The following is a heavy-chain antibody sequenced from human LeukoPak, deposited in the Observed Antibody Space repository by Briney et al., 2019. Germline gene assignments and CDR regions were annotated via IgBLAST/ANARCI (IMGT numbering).Heavy chain of an antibody. Sequence: SQTLSLTCTVSGGSISSGGYYWSWIRQHPGKGLEWIGYIYYSGSTYYNPSLKSRVTISVDTSKNQFSLKPSSVTAADTAVYYCASWSSGNGGFDYWGQGTLVTVSS. CDR3: ASWSSGNGGFDY. J-gene: IGHJ4*02. CDR1: GGSISSGGYY. D-gene: IGHD5-12*01. V-gene: IGHV4-31*03. CDR2: IYYSGST.